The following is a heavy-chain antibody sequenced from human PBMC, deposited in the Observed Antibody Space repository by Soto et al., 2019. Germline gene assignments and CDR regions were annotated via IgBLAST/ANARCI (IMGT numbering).Heavy chain of an antibody. Sequence: GGSLKISCKGSGYSFTSYWIAWVRQMPGKGLEWMGIIYPGDSDTRYSPSFQGQVTISADKSISTAYLQWSSLKASDTAMYYCARLAGYYDSSGPDASDYWGQGTLVTVSS. D-gene: IGHD3-22*01. CDR3: ARLAGYYDSSGPDASDY. CDR2: IYPGDSDT. J-gene: IGHJ4*02. CDR1: GYSFTSYW. V-gene: IGHV5-51*01.